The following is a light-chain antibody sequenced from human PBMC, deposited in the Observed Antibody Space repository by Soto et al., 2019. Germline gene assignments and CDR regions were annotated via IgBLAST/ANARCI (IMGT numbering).Light chain of an antibody. Sequence: DIQMTQSPSSLSASVGDRVTITCQASQDINNYLNWYQQKPGKAPKLLIYDASNLETGVPSRFSGSGSGTDFTFTISNLQPEEIATYYCQQYDDLPLTFGGGTKVEIK. V-gene: IGKV1-33*01. J-gene: IGKJ4*01. CDR3: QQYDDLPLT. CDR2: DAS. CDR1: QDINNY.